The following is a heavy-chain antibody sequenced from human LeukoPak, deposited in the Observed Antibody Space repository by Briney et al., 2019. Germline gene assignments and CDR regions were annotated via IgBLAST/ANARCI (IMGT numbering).Heavy chain of an antibody. D-gene: IGHD6-13*01. V-gene: IGHV4-38-2*02. J-gene: IGHJ4*02. CDR3: ARAPAAAGTGGDY. CDR1: GYSISSGYY. Sequence: KPSETLSLTCTVSGYSISSGYYWGWIRQPPGKGLEWIGSIYHSGSTYYNPSLKSRVTISVDTSKNQFSLKLSSVTAADTAVYYCARAPAAAGTGGDYWGQGTLVTVSS. CDR2: IYHSGST.